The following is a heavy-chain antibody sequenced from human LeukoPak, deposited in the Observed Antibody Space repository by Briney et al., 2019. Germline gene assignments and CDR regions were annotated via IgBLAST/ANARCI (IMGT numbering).Heavy chain of an antibody. CDR2: ISSSSSTI. D-gene: IGHD3-10*01. J-gene: IGHJ4*02. Sequence: QSGGSLRLSCAASGFTFSSYSMNWVRQAPGKGLEWVSYISSSSSTIYYADSVKGRFTISRDNAKNSLYLQMNSLRAEDTAVYYCASLGPDDGFGESIDYWGQGTLVTVSS. CDR1: GFTFSSYS. CDR3: ASLGPDDGFGESIDY. V-gene: IGHV3-48*04.